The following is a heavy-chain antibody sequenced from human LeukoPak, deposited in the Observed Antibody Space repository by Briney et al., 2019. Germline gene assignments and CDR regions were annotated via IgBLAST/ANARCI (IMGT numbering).Heavy chain of an antibody. V-gene: IGHV4-39*01. Sequence: SETLSLTCTVSGGSISSSSYYWGWIRQPPGKGLEWIGSIYYNGTTYYNPSLKSRVTISVDTSKNQFSLKLSSVTAADTAVYYCARGSNSVAYWGQGTLVTVSP. CDR3: ARGSNSVAY. D-gene: IGHD4-23*01. CDR2: IYYNGTT. CDR1: GGSISSSSYY. J-gene: IGHJ4*02.